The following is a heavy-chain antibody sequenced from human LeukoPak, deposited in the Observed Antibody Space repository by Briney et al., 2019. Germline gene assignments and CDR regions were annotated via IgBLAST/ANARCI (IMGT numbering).Heavy chain of an antibody. CDR3: ARHFLAEMNYDSWSGDVLSSYMDV. CDR2: IYYSGST. Sequence: SETLSLTCTVSGGSISSSSYYWGWIRQPPGKGLEWIGSIYYSGSTYYNPSLKSRVTISVDTSKNQFSLKLSSVTAADTAVYYCARHFLAEMNYDSWSGDVLSSYMDVWGKGTTVTVSS. D-gene: IGHD3-3*01. V-gene: IGHV4-39*01. CDR1: GGSISSSSYY. J-gene: IGHJ6*03.